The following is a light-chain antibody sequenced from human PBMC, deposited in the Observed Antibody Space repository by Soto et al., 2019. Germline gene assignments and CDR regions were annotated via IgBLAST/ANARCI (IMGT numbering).Light chain of an antibody. CDR1: SSDVGGYNY. V-gene: IGLV2-14*01. Sequence: QSALTQPASVSGSPGQSITISCTGTSSDVGGYNYVSWYQQHPGKAPKLMIYEVSNRPSGVSNRLSGSKSGNTASLTISWLHAEYEADYYCSSYTSSSTVFGGGTKLTVL. CDR3: SSYTSSSTV. CDR2: EVS. J-gene: IGLJ2*01.